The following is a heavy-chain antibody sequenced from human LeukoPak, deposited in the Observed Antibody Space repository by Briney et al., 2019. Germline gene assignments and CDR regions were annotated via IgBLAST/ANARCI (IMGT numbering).Heavy chain of an antibody. CDR1: RLTLSSFG. J-gene: IGHJ4*02. V-gene: IGHV3-33*01. CDR3: ARDHSSGWYSDYFDY. D-gene: IGHD6-19*01. CDR2: IWYDGSNK. Sequence: GRSLTLSCAPSRLTLSSFGMQWVRHPPDKGREWVAVIWYDGSNKHYADSVKGRFTISRDNSKNTLYLQMNSLRAEDTAVYYCARDHSSGWYSDYFDYWGQGTRDTVSS.